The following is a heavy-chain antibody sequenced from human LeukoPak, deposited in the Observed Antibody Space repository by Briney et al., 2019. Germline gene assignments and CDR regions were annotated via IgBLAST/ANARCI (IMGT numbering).Heavy chain of an antibody. CDR2: ISGGGGST. CDR1: GFTLSTYA. V-gene: IGHV3-23*01. J-gene: IGHJ4*02. Sequence: RGGCLRLSCAAAGFTLSTYAMSWVSQAAGEGLGWGSAISGGGGSTYYADSVKGRFTISRDKSKNTLNLQMNSLRAEDTAVYYRAKDGPVRVAGLFDYWGPGTPVTVSS. D-gene: IGHD6-19*01. CDR3: AKDGPVRVAGLFDY.